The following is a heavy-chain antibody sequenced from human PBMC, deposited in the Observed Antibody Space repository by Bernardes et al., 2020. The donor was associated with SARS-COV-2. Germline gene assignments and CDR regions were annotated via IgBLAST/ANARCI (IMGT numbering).Heavy chain of an antibody. V-gene: IGHV4-39*01. D-gene: IGHD2-2*02. J-gene: IGHJ5*02. CDR2: IYHSGTT. Sequence: SETLSLTCAVSGGSISSRSYYWGWIRQPPGKGLEWIGNIYHSGTTYSNPSLKSRATISMDTSKNQFSLKLSSVTAADTAVYYCARQSLRIAVAPVAIVGWFDTWGQGTLVTVSS. CDR1: GGSISSRSYY. CDR3: ARQSLRIAVAPVAIVGWFDT.